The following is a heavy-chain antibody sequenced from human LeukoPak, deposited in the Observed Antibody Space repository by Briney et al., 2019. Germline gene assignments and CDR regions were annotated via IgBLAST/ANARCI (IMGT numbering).Heavy chain of an antibody. CDR3: ARDRMDYEADY. Sequence: GGSLRLSCGASGFTFSNYGMNWVRQAPGKGLEWVSAISGSGDNTYYADSVKGRFTISRDNAKNSLYLQMNSLRAEDTAVYYCARDRMDYEADYWGQGTLVTVSS. CDR2: ISGSGDNT. J-gene: IGHJ4*02. V-gene: IGHV3-21*01. D-gene: IGHD4-17*01. CDR1: GFTFSNYG.